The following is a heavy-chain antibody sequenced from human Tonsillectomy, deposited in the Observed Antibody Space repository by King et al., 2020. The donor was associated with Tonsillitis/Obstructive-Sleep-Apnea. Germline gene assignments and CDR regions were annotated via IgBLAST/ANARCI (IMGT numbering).Heavy chain of an antibody. CDR2: ISGSGGST. Sequence: VQLVESGGGLVQPGGSLRLSCAASGFTFSSYAMSWVRQAPGKGLEWVSAISGSGGSTYYADSVKGRFTISRDNSKNTLYLQMNSLRAEDTAVYYCAKGRATRYQLLARRGWYFDLWGRGTLVTVSS. CDR1: GFTFSSYA. D-gene: IGHD2-2*01. V-gene: IGHV3-23*04. CDR3: AKGRATRYQLLARRGWYFDL. J-gene: IGHJ2*01.